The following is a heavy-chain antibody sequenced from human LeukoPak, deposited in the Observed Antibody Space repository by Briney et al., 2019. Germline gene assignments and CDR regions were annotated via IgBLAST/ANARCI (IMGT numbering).Heavy chain of an antibody. D-gene: IGHD6-6*01. CDR2: MNLNSGNA. CDR3: TRAGKIAARGGIDY. Sequence: ASVKVSCKASGYTLTSYDINWVRQATGQGLEWMGWMNLNSGNAGYAQKIQGRVTMTRNTSITTAYMNCRSITCEATARSCCTRAGKIAARGGIDYWGQGTLVTVSS. CDR1: GYTLTSYD. V-gene: IGHV1-8*01. J-gene: IGHJ4*02.